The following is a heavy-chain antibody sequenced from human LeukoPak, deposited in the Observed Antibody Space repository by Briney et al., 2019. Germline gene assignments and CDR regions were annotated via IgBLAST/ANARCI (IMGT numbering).Heavy chain of an antibody. J-gene: IGHJ4*02. CDR1: GFTFSSYA. Sequence: GGSLRLSCAASGFTFSSYAMHWVRQAPGKGLEWVAVISYDGSNKYYADSVKGRFTISRDNAKNSLYLQMNSLRAEDTAVYYCARSGRRNDYWGQGTLVTVSS. CDR2: ISYDGSNK. CDR3: ARSGRRNDY. V-gene: IGHV3-30-3*01. D-gene: IGHD1-14*01.